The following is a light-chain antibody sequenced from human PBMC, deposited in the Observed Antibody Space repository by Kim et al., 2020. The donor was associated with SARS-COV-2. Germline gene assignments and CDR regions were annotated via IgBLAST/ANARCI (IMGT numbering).Light chain of an antibody. CDR3: SSLIDSIDVDF. V-gene: IGLV2-14*01. Sequence: QSIPTACTGTRKNMGDSNDVSWYQQHPDTAPNLIIYEVSNRPSGVSDRFSGSKSGSTASLTISGLQPEDEAEYFCSSLIDSIDVDFFGTGTKVTVL. J-gene: IGLJ1*01. CDR2: EVS. CDR1: RKNMGDSND.